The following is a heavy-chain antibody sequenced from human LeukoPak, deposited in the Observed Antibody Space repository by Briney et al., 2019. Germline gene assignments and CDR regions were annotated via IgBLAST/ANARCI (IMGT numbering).Heavy chain of an antibody. V-gene: IGHV1-69*06. D-gene: IGHD3-9*01. Sequence: ASVKVSCKASGGTFSSYAISWVRQAPGQGLEWMGGNIPIFGTANYAQKFQGRVTITADKSTSTAYMELSSLRSEDTAVYYCARGDYDILTGSMDPNWFDPWGQGTLVTVSS. CDR1: GGTFSSYA. J-gene: IGHJ5*02. CDR2: NIPIFGTA. CDR3: ARGDYDILTGSMDPNWFDP.